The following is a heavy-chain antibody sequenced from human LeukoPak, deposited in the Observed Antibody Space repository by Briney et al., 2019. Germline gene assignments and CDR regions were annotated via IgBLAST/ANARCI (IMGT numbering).Heavy chain of an antibody. CDR2: MNPNSGNT. V-gene: IGHV1-8*01. D-gene: IGHD3-10*01. Sequence: WASVKVSCKASGYTFTSYDINWVRQATGQGLEWMGWMNPNSGNTGYARKFQGRVTMTRNTSISTAYMELSSLRSEDTAVYYCATHYYGSGSLNGMDVWGQGTTVTVSS. J-gene: IGHJ6*02. CDR3: ATHYYGSGSLNGMDV. CDR1: GYTFTSYD.